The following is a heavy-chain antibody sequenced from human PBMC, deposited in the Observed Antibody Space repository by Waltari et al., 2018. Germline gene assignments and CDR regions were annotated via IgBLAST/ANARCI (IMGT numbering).Heavy chain of an antibody. D-gene: IGHD1-1*01. CDR1: DFSISRDYS. Sequence: QVQLQESGPGLVKPSETLSPTCVVSDFSISRDYSWGWIRQPPGKGLEWIASLYHSGSTHNNPSLTSRVTVSVDTSNNQFSLKLSSVTASDTAVYYCARTASANSFFDFWGQGTLVTVSS. CDR2: LYHSGST. CDR3: ARTASANSFFDF. J-gene: IGHJ4*02. V-gene: IGHV4-38-2*01.